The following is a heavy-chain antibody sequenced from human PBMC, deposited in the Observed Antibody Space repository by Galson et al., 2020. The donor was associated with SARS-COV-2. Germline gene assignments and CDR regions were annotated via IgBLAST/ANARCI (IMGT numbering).Heavy chain of an antibody. CDR3: ARAWDSSTWKTYFDY. Sequence: ASVKVSCKASGYTFISYGISWVRQAPGQGLEWMGWISDYNGNTNYAQRLQGRVTMTTDTSTRTAYMELRSLRSDDTAVYYCARAWDSSTWKTYFDYWGQGTRVTVS. J-gene: IGHJ4*02. V-gene: IGHV1-18*01. CDR2: ISDYNGNT. CDR1: GYTFISYG. D-gene: IGHD6-13*01.